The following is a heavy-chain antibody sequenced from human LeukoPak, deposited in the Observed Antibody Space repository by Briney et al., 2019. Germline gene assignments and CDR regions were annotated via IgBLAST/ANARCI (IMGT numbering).Heavy chain of an antibody. Sequence: ASVKVSCKASGGTFSSYAISWVRQAPGQGLEWMGRIIPILGIANYAQKFQGRVTITADKSTSTAYMELSSLRSEDTAVYYCARPANYYYDSSGELDYWAREPWSPSPQ. CDR2: IIPILGIA. CDR1: GGTFSSYA. V-gene: IGHV1-69*04. D-gene: IGHD3-22*01. J-gene: IGHJ4*02. CDR3: ARPANYYYDSSGELDY.